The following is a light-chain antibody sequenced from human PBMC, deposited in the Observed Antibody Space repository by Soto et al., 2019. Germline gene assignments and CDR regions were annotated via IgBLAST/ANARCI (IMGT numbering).Light chain of an antibody. Sequence: LTQPASVSGSPGQSITISCTGTSSDVGSYNLVSWYQQHPGKAPKLMIYEVSKRPSGVSNRFSGSKSGNTASLTISGLQAEDEADYYCCSYAGSSTYVFGTGTQLTVL. J-gene: IGLJ1*01. CDR2: EVS. V-gene: IGLV2-23*02. CDR3: CSYAGSSTYV. CDR1: SSDVGSYNL.